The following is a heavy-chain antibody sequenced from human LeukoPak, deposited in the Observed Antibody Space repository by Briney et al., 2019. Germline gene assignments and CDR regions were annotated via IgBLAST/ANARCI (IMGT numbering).Heavy chain of an antibody. CDR1: GFTFSSYA. D-gene: IGHD2/OR15-2a*01. J-gene: IGHJ4*02. CDR3: AKDSAKKYDDY. Sequence: GGSLRLSCAASGFTFSSYAMSWVRQAPGKGLEWVSGISGSDGSTNYADSVTGRFTISRENSKNTLYLQMNSLRAEATAVYYCAKDSAKKYDDYWGQGTLVTVSS. CDR2: ISGSDGST. V-gene: IGHV3-23*01.